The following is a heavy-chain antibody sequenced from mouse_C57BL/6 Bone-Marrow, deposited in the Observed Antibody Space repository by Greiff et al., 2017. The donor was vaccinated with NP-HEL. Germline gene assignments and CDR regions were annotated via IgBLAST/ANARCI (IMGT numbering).Heavy chain of an antibody. Sequence: QVQLKQPGAELVKPGASVKLSCKASGYTFTSYWMHWVKQRPGQGLEWIGMIHPNSGSTNYNEKFKSKATLTVDKSSSTAYMQLSSLTSEDSAVYYCARTIPYSYAMDYWGQGTSVTVSS. CDR2: IHPNSGST. J-gene: IGHJ4*01. D-gene: IGHD2-10*01. CDR1: GYTFTSYW. V-gene: IGHV1-64*01. CDR3: ARTIPYSYAMDY.